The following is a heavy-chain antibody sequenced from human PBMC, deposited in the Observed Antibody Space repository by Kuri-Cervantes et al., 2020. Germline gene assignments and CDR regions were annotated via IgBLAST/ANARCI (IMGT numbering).Heavy chain of an antibody. D-gene: IGHD1-26*01. Sequence: GSLRLSCTVSGGSISSYYWSWIRQPPGKGLEWIGYIYYSGSTNYNPSLKSRVTISVDTSKNQFSLKLSSVTAADTAVYYCARGGGSYYYYYYMDVWGKGTTVTVSS. CDR2: IYYSGST. J-gene: IGHJ6*03. V-gene: IGHV4-59*01. CDR1: GGSISSYY. CDR3: ARGGGSYYYYYYMDV.